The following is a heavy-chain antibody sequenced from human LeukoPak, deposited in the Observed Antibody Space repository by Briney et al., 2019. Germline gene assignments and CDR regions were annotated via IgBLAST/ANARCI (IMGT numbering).Heavy chain of an antibody. CDR1: GFTFSNYW. D-gene: IGHD5-18*01. CDR3: AREMDDTPMAPGF. CDR2: IQQDGSEK. J-gene: IGHJ4*02. V-gene: IGHV3-7*01. Sequence: GGSLRLCCAASGFTFSNYWMSWVGQAPGKGLEWVANIQQDGSEKYYVDSVKGRFTISRDNAKNSLFLQMNSLRAEDTAVYYCAREMDDTPMAPGFWSQGNLVTVSS.